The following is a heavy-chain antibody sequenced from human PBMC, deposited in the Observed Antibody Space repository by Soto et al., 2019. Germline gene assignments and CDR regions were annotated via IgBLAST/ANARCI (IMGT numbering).Heavy chain of an antibody. V-gene: IGHV3-30-3*01. D-gene: IGHD5-12*01. CDR3: ARGDIVVNGPFDY. J-gene: IGHJ4*02. Sequence: QVQLVESGGGVVQPGGSLRLSCVASGFIFSKYAIYWVRQAPGKGPDWVAVISNDGSNRDYADSVNGRFTISRDNSKNTLYLQMNSLKPEDTAMYFCARGDIVVNGPFDYWGQGTLVTVSS. CDR1: GFIFSKYA. CDR2: ISNDGSNR.